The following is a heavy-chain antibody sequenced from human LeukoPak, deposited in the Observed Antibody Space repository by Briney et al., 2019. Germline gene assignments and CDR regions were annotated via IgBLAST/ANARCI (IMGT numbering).Heavy chain of an antibody. CDR1: GFTFSSYA. D-gene: IGHD2-21*02. V-gene: IGHV3-30-3*01. CDR2: ISYDGSNK. J-gene: IGHJ6*02. Sequence: GGSLRLSCAASGFTFSSYAMHWVRQAPGKGLEWVAVISYDGSNKYYADSVKGRFTISRDNSKNTLYLQMNSLRAEDTAVYYCAKDIAPAYLAYCGGDCSSHGMDVWGQGTTVTVSS. CDR3: AKDIAPAYLAYCGGDCSSHGMDV.